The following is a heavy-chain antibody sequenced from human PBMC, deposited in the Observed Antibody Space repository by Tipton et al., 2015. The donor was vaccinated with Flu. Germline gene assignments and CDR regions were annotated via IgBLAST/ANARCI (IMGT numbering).Heavy chain of an antibody. CDR1: GDSISSDYY. J-gene: IGHJ5*02. D-gene: IGHD4-11*01. Sequence: LRLSCAVSGDSISSDYYWGWVRQLPGKGLEWIGSISRSGGTNYNPSLKSRVTISIDTSKNQFSLKMKSVTAADLAVYYCARRDYSNYVSDPKSWFDPWGQGTLVTVSS. CDR3: ARRDYSNYVSDPKSWFDP. V-gene: IGHV4-38-2*01. CDR2: ISRSGGT.